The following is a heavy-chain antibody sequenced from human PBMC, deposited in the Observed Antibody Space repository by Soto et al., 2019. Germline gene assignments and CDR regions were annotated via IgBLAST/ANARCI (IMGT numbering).Heavy chain of an antibody. CDR2: INSDGSST. CDR1: GFTFSSYW. Sequence: GGSLRLSCAAPGFTFSSYWMHWVRQAPGKGLVWVSRINSDGSSTSYADSVKGRFTISRDNAKNTLYLQMNSLRAEDTAVYYCARDLSSGVRASRDGYNLAYWGQGTLVTVSS. CDR3: ARDLSSGVRASRDGYNLAY. D-gene: IGHD5-12*01. V-gene: IGHV3-74*01. J-gene: IGHJ4*02.